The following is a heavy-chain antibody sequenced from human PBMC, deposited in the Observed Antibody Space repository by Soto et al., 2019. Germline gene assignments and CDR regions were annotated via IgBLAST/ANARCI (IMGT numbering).Heavy chain of an antibody. CDR2: ISGGGDKT. V-gene: IGHV3-23*01. CDR1: GFAFNDFA. CDR3: AKGASHAPFEK. Sequence: EVHLLESGGDLVLPGGSLRLSCAASGFAFNDFAMNWVRQAPGKGPEWLSTISGGGDKTFHSDSVKGRFNISRDNSNNKMFLQMNSLRAEDTAIYYCAKGASHAPFEKWGRGTLVTVSS. J-gene: IGHJ4*02.